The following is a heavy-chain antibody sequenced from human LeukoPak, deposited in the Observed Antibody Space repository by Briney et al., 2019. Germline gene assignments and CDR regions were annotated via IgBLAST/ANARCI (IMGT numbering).Heavy chain of an antibody. V-gene: IGHV4-4*07. CDR1: GGSIGGYY. D-gene: IGHD5-12*01. CDR2: IYTSGST. J-gene: IGHJ6*03. Sequence: PSETLSLTCTVSGGSIGGYYWSWLRQPAGKGLEWIGRIYTSGSTNYNPSLKSRVTMSVDTSKKQFSLKLSSVTAADTAVYYCARVTGSGYDWYYYMDVWGKGTTVTVSS. CDR3: ARVTGSGYDWYYYMDV.